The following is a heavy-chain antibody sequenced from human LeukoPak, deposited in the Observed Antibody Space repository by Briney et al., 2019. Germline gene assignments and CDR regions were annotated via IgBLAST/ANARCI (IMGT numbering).Heavy chain of an antibody. J-gene: IGHJ4*02. D-gene: IGHD4-17*01. Sequence: SETLSLTCTVSGGSISSYYWSWIRQPAGKGLEWIGRIYSSGSTNYNPSLKSRVTMSVDTSKNQFSLKLSSVTAADTAVYYCANSIDFDYGDYYFDYWGQGALVTISS. V-gene: IGHV4-4*07. CDR2: IYSSGST. CDR3: ANSIDFDYGDYYFDY. CDR1: GGSISSYY.